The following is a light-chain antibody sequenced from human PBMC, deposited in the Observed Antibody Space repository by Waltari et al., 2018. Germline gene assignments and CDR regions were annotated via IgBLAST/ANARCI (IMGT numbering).Light chain of an antibody. CDR1: TSAVCGYDF. CDR3: TSYTAKTLL. Sequence: QSALTQPASVSGSPGQSITISCTGVTSAVCGYDFISWYQQHPREAPRLLLYQVTIRPSGVSNLVSCSKSGTTASLTISGLQAEDEASYYCTSYTAKTLLFGGGTKLTVL. V-gene: IGLV2-14*03. CDR2: QVT. J-gene: IGLJ2*01.